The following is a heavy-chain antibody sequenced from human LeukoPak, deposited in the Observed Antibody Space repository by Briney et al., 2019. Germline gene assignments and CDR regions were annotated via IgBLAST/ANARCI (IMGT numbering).Heavy chain of an antibody. V-gene: IGHV3-30*02. J-gene: IGHJ3*02. CDR3: ARARWYYYDSSGYAFDI. CDR2: IRHDRSNK. CDR1: GFIFSNYG. Sequence: GGSLRLSCTTSGFIFSNYGRPWVRQAPGKGLERVAFIRHDRSNKYYVESVKGRYTISRDNSNHTRDVQMNSLRPGGTAVYYCARARWYYYDSSGYAFDIWGQGTMVTVSS. D-gene: IGHD3-22*01.